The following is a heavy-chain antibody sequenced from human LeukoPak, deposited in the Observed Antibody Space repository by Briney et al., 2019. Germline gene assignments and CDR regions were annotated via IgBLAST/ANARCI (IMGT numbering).Heavy chain of an antibody. D-gene: IGHD3-16*01. CDR3: ARDLGPKDVPYYYYMDV. J-gene: IGHJ6*03. CDR1: GFTFSSYG. Sequence: PGGSLRLSCAASGFTFSSYGMHWVRQAPGKGLEWVAVISYDGSNKYYADSVKGRFTISRDNFQNTLYLQMNSLRAEDRAVYYCARDLGPKDVPYYYYMDVWGKGTTVTVSS. V-gene: IGHV3-30*03. CDR2: ISYDGSNK.